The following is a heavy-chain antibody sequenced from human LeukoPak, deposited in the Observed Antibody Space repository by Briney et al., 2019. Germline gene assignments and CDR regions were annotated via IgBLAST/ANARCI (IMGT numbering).Heavy chain of an antibody. CDR3: ARDDSGSYWGPNWFDP. D-gene: IGHD1-26*01. Sequence: ASVKVSCTASGYTFTSYYTHWVRQAPGQGLEWMGIINPSGGSTSYAQKFQGRVTMTRDTSTSTVYMELSSLRSEDTAVYYCARDDSGSYWGPNWFDPWGQGTLVTVSS. CDR2: INPSGGST. J-gene: IGHJ5*02. V-gene: IGHV1-46*01. CDR1: GYTFTSYY.